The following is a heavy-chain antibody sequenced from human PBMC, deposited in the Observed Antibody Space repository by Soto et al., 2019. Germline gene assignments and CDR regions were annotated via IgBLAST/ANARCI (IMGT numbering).Heavy chain of an antibody. V-gene: IGHV1-18*01. CDR1: GYTFTSYG. CDR3: ARSQWELLPGRYAFDI. D-gene: IGHD1-26*01. CDR2: ISAYNGNT. Sequence: QVQLVQSGAEVKKPGASVKVSCKASGYTFTSYGISWVRQAPGQGLEWMGWISAYNGNTNYAQKLQGRVTMTTDTXXXXXXMELRSLRSDDTAVYYCARSQWELLPGRYAFDIWGQGTMVTVSS. J-gene: IGHJ3*02.